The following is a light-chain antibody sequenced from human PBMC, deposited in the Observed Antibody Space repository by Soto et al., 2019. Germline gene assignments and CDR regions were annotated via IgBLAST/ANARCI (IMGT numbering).Light chain of an antibody. CDR3: HQYGSSPYT. V-gene: IGKV3-20*01. Sequence: EIVLTQSPGTLSLSPGERATLSCRASQSISNDYLAWYQQKPGQSPRLLIYRASSRATGIPDRFSGSGSGTEFTLTISRREPEDFAVYYCHQYGSSPYTFGQGTKLEIK. J-gene: IGKJ2*01. CDR2: RAS. CDR1: QSISNDY.